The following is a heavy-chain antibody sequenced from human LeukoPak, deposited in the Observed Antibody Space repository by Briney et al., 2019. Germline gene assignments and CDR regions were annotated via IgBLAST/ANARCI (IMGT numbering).Heavy chain of an antibody. V-gene: IGHV4-59*01. CDR2: IHHSGTS. CDR1: GGSISNNY. J-gene: IGHJ6*02. Sequence: SETLSLTCNVSGGSISNNYWTWIRQPPGKGLEWIGYIHHSGTSNYNPSLKSRVTISVDTSKNQFSLKLSSVTAADTAVYYCARIPQQWPPGDYYYGMDVWGQGTTVTVSS. D-gene: IGHD6-19*01. CDR3: ARIPQQWPPGDYYYGMDV.